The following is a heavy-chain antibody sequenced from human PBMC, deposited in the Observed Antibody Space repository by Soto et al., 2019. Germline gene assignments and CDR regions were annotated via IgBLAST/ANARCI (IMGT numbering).Heavy chain of an antibody. Sequence: SETLSLTCTVSGGSISSGGYYWSWIRQHPGKGLEWIGYIYYSGSTYYNPSLKSRVTISVDTSKNQFSLKLSSVTAADTAVYCCARGQQLVFDYWGQGTLVTVSS. J-gene: IGHJ4*02. D-gene: IGHD6-13*01. CDR1: GGSISSGGYY. CDR3: ARGQQLVFDY. V-gene: IGHV4-31*03. CDR2: IYYSGST.